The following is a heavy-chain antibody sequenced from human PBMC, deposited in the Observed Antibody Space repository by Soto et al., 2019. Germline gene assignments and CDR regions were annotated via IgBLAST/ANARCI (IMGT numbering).Heavy chain of an antibody. D-gene: IGHD3-22*01. Sequence: QVQLVQSGAEVKKPGASVKVSCKASGYTFTSYGINWVRQAPGQGLEWLGWISAYDGNTNYAQILQGRVSMTTDTSTNTAYMEVRRLRSDDTAVYYCARGGYYDSSGSRNYYYYGMNVWGQGTTGTVSS. V-gene: IGHV1-18*01. J-gene: IGHJ6*02. CDR2: ISAYDGNT. CDR1: GYTFTSYG. CDR3: ARGGYYDSSGSRNYYYYGMNV.